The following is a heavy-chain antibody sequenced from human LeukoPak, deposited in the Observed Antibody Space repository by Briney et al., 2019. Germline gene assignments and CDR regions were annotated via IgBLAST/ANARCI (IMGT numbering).Heavy chain of an antibody. CDR3: ARDWGYYDSSGYK. CDR1: GGTFSSYA. Sequence: SVKVSCKASGGTFSSYAISWVRQAPGQGLEWMGGIIPIFGTANYAQKFRGRVTITADESTSTAYMELSSLRSEDTAVYYCARDWGYYDSSGYKWGQGTLVTVSS. D-gene: IGHD3-22*01. CDR2: IIPIFGTA. V-gene: IGHV1-69*13. J-gene: IGHJ4*02.